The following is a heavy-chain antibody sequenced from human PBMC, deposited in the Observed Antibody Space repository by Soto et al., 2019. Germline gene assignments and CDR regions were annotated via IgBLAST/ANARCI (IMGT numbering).Heavy chain of an antibody. CDR3: ARDKVPLDSSGYYSLPYFDY. CDR1: GFTFSSYW. D-gene: IGHD3-22*01. Sequence: GGSLRLSCAAPGFTFSSYWMSWVRQAPGKGLEWVANIKQDGSEKYYVDSVKGRFTISRDNAKNSLYLQMNSLRAEDTAVYYCARDKVPLDSSGYYSLPYFDYWGQGTLVTVSS. CDR2: IKQDGSEK. J-gene: IGHJ4*02. V-gene: IGHV3-7*01.